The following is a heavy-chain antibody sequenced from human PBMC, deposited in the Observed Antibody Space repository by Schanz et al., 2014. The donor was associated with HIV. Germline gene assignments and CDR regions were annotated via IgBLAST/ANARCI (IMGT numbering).Heavy chain of an antibody. CDR2: LIPVFGTA. D-gene: IGHD2-15*01. CDR3: ARGNLAWCGGGSCYTRFQFFQV. J-gene: IGHJ1*01. Sequence: QMQLVQSGAEVKKPGSSVKVSCKASGSTFSTYVFTWVRQAPGQGLEWMGGLIPVFGTANYAQKFQGRVTIIADESTSTAYMELSSLRSADTAVYYCARGNLAWCGGGSCYTRFQFFQVWGQGTLITVSS. V-gene: IGHV1-69*01. CDR1: GSTFSTYV.